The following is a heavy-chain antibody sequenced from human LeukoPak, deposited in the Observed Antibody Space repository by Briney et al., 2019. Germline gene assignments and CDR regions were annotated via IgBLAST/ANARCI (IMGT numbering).Heavy chain of an antibody. CDR3: AKEGSRSWDHGLFDY. J-gene: IGHJ4*02. D-gene: IGHD6-13*01. Sequence: PGGSLRLSCAASGFTFSSYAMHWVRQAPGKGLEWVAVISYDGSNKYYADSVKGRFTISRDNSKNTLYLQMNSLRAEDTAVYYCAKEGSRSWDHGLFDYWGQGTLVTVPP. CDR2: ISYDGSNK. V-gene: IGHV3-30*01. CDR1: GFTFSSYA.